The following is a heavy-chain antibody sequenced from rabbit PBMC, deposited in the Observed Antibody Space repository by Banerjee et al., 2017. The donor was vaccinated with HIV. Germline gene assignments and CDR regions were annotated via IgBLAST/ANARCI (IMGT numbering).Heavy chain of an antibody. V-gene: IGHV1S40*01. CDR1: GFSFSSSYY. J-gene: IGHJ6*01. D-gene: IGHD6-1*01. CDR3: ARGIVYGYSGDAYPPYAMDL. Sequence: QSLEESGGGLVQPEGSLTLTCTASGFSFSSSYYMCWVRQAPGKGLEWIACIYTGSSGYTYYASWAKGRFTISKTSATTVTLQMTSLTAADTATYFCARGIVYGYSGDAYPPYAMDLWGQGTLVTVS. CDR2: IYTGSSGYT.